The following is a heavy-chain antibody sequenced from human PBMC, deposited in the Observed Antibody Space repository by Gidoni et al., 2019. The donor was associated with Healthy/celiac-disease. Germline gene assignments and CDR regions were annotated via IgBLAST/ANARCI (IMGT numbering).Heavy chain of an antibody. CDR3: AKDLWNDYGGNWVGLAFDY. J-gene: IGHJ4*02. CDR1: GFTFSSYG. CDR2: ISYDGSNK. V-gene: IGHV3-30*18. D-gene: IGHD4-17*01. Sequence: QVQLVESGGGMVQPGRSLRLSCAASGFTFSSYGMHWVRQAPGKGLEWVAVISYDGSNKYYADSVKGRFTISRDNSKNTLYLQMNSLRAEDTAVYYCAKDLWNDYGGNWVGLAFDYWGQGTLVTVSS.